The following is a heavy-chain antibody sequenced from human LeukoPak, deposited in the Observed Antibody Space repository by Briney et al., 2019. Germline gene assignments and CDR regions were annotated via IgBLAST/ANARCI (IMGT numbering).Heavy chain of an antibody. D-gene: IGHD3-16*02. V-gene: IGHV3-21*01. Sequence: GGSLRLSCAASGFTFSGYNINWVRQAPGKGLEWVSSISSSSSYIYYADSVKGRFTISRDNAKNSLYLQMNSLRAEDTAVYYCARDIERAFDIWGQGTMVTVSS. CDR2: ISSSSSYI. CDR3: ARDIERAFDI. CDR1: GFTFSGYN. J-gene: IGHJ3*02.